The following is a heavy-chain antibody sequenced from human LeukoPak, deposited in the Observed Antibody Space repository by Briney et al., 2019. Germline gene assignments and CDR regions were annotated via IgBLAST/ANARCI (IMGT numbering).Heavy chain of an antibody. CDR1: RFTFSSYS. Sequence: GGSLRLSCAASRFTFSSYSMNWVRQAPGKGLEWVSSISSSGSYIYYADSVKGRFTISRDNAKNSLYLQMNSLRAEDTAVYYCARERDGYTHDAFDIWGQGTMVTVSS. CDR3: ARERDGYTHDAFDI. D-gene: IGHD5-24*01. V-gene: IGHV3-21*01. CDR2: ISSSGSYI. J-gene: IGHJ3*02.